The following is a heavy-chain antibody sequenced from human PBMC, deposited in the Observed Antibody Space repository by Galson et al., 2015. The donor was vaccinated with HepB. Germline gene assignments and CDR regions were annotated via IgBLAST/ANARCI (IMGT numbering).Heavy chain of an antibody. CDR3: NYQLLEDFSYYYDLDV. V-gene: IGHV1-3*01. Sequence: SVKVSCKASGYSFNRFAVQWVRQAPGQRLEWMGWIHGGNGNTKYSQKFQGRVTITRDTSASTAYMELSSLRSEDTAVYYCNYQLLEDFSYYYDLDVWGQGTAVTVSS. J-gene: IGHJ6*02. D-gene: IGHD1-7*01. CDR2: IHGGNGNT. CDR1: GYSFNRFA.